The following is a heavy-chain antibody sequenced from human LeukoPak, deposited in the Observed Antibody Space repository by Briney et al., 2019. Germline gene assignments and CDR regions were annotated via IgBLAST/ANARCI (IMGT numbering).Heavy chain of an antibody. D-gene: IGHD3-10*01. CDR1: GGSISSGGYY. CDR2: IYYSGST. J-gene: IGHJ3*02. CDR3: ARVGVRGVLSGFDI. Sequence: SETLSLTCTVSGGSISSGGYYWSWIRQHPGKGLEWIGYIYYSGSTYYNPSLKSRVAISVDASKNQFSLKLSSVTAADTAVYYCARVGVRGVLSGFDIWGQGTMVTVSS. V-gene: IGHV4-31*03.